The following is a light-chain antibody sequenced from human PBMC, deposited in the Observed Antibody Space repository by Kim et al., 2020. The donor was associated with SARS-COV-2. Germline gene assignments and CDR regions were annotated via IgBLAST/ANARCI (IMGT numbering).Light chain of an antibody. CDR3: AAWDDSLNGLV. Sequence: GQRVTISCSGSSSNIGSYTVNWYQQLPGTAPKLLIYSNNQRPSGVPDRFSGSKSGTSASLAISGLQSEDEADYYCAAWDDSLNGLVFGGGTQLTVL. J-gene: IGLJ2*01. V-gene: IGLV1-44*01. CDR1: SSNIGSYT. CDR2: SNN.